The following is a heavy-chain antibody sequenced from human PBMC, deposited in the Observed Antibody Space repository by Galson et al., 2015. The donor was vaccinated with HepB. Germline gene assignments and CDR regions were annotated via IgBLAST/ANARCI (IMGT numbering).Heavy chain of an antibody. D-gene: IGHD4-23*01. CDR2: TSSSGRSI. CDR1: EFTFSSYW. V-gene: IGHV3-21*01. Sequence: SLRLSCAASEFTFSSYWMHWVRQAPGKGLGWVSSTSSSGRSISYADSVKGRFTISRDNAKNSLYLQMNSLRAEDTAVYYCARGRGDNANFDYWGQGTLVTVSS. J-gene: IGHJ4*02. CDR3: ARGRGDNANFDY.